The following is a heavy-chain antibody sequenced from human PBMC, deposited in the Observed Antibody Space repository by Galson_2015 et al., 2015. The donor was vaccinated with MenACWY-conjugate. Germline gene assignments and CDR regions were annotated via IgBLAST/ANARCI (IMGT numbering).Heavy chain of an antibody. D-gene: IGHD1-26*01. V-gene: IGHV3-74*01. J-gene: IGHJ3*02. CDR3: SRGGEAKLIIVGGISDI. CDR2: IDNDGNRI. CDR1: GFTFSNYW. Sequence: SLRLSCAASGFTFSNYWMHWVRQGPGKGLEWLSRIDNDGNRITYADSVKGGFTISRDNAKNTLYLQINSVRADDTAVYYCSRGGEAKLIIVGGISDIWGQGTTVTVSS.